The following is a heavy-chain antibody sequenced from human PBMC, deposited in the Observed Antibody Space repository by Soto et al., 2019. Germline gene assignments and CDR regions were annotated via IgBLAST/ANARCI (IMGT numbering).Heavy chain of an antibody. V-gene: IGHV4-59*01. CDR2: IYYSWST. Sequence: SETLSLTCTVSGGSSNDFYWSWIRQPPGKGLEWIGDIYYSWSTDYNPSLKGRVTISVDTSKHQFSLKLRSVTAADTAVYYCARVGGVAARTFDYWGQGTLVTVSS. CDR1: GGSSNDFY. CDR3: ARVGGVAARTFDY. D-gene: IGHD6-6*01. J-gene: IGHJ4*02.